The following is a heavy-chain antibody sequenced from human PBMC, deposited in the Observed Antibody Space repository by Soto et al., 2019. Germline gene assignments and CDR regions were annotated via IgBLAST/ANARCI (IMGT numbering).Heavy chain of an antibody. V-gene: IGHV3-74*03. Sequence: GGTLRRSCAASGFIFKMYWMHWVRQSPGKGVVWISRIYNDGTYSEYSDSVRGRFTISRDNVNDTLYLQMNNLRAEDSGLYYCTRGPRHISTGTXAYWGQGTQVTXS. CDR2: IYNDGTYS. D-gene: IGHD3-9*01. CDR1: GFIFKMYW. J-gene: IGHJ4*02. CDR3: TRGPRHISTGTXAY.